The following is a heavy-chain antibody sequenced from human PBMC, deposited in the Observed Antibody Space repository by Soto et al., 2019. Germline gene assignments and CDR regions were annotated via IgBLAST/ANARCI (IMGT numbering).Heavy chain of an antibody. Sequence: SETLSLTCTVSGGSISSYYWSWIRQPPGKGLEWIGYMYNTGSTVYNPSLKSRVTISVDTSKNQFSLKLNAVTAADTAVYYCARDLWGYCGTDCYPLDVWGQGTTVTAP. J-gene: IGHJ6*02. CDR1: GGSISSYY. CDR2: MYNTGST. CDR3: ARDLWGYCGTDCYPLDV. V-gene: IGHV4-59*01. D-gene: IGHD2-21*02.